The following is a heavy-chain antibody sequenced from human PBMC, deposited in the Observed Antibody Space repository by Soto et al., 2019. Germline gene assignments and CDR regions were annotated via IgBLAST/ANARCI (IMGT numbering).Heavy chain of an antibody. CDR2: IWYDGSNK. J-gene: IGHJ4*02. V-gene: IGHV3-33*01. D-gene: IGHD3-16*01. CDR3: ARIGGKMDGGY. CDR1: GFTFSSYG. Sequence: QVQLVESGGGVGQPGRSLRLSCAASGFTFSSYGMHWVRQAPGKGLEWVAVIWYDGSNKYYADSVKGRFTISRDNSKNTLYLQMNSLRAEDTAVYYCARIGGKMDGGYWGQGTLVTVSS.